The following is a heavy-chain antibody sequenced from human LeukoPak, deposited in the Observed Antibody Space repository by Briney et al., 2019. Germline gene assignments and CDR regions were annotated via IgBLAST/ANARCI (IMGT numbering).Heavy chain of an antibody. D-gene: IGHD3-22*01. CDR2: IYYSGST. J-gene: IGHJ4*02. CDR1: GGSISSGGYY. CDR3: TSLYHYDSSGYY. Sequence: SETLSLTCTVSGGSISSGGYYWSWIRQHPGKGLEWIGYIYYSGSTYYNPSLKSRVTISVDTSKNQFSLKLSSVTAADTAVYYCTSLYHYDSSGYYWGQGTLVTVSS. V-gene: IGHV4-31*03.